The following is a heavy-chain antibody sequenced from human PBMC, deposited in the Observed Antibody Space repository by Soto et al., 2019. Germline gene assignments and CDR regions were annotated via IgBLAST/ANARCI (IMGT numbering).Heavy chain of an antibody. J-gene: IGHJ6*03. CDR3: ARAYDFWSGPPDYYMDV. V-gene: IGHV4-59*08. Sequence: SETLSLTCTVSGGSISSYYWSWIRQPPGKGLEWIGYIYYSGSTNYNPSLKSRVTIPVDTSKNQFSLKLSSVTAADTAVYYCARAYDFWSGPPDYYMDVWGKGTTVTVSS. D-gene: IGHD3-3*01. CDR1: GGSISSYY. CDR2: IYYSGST.